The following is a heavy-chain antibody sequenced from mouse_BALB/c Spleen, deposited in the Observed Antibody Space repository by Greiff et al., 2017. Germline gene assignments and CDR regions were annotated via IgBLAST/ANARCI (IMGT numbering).Heavy chain of an antibody. J-gene: IGHJ2*01. V-gene: IGHV5-12-1*01. CDR3: ARPSLYYGNPGGYFDY. D-gene: IGHD2-1*01. CDR2: ISSGGGST. Sequence: EVQGVESGGGLVKPGGSLKLSCAASGFAFSSYDMSWVRQTPEKRLEWVAYISSGGGSTYYPDTVKGRFTISRDNAKNTLYLQMSSLKSEDTAMYYCARPSLYYGNPGGYFDYWGQGTTLTVSS. CDR1: GFAFSSYD.